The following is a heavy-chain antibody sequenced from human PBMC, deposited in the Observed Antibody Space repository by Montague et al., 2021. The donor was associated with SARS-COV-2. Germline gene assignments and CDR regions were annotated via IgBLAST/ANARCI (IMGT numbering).Heavy chain of an antibody. CDR1: GGSITDINYY. V-gene: IGHV4-39*07. Sequence: SETLSLTCTVSGGSITDINYYWGWIRQPPGKGLKWIGNIFHSGSTYYNPSLMSRVTISVDTSRNEFSLKVNSVTAADTAVYYCARDKGLTIFGVVKSPGAFDIWGQGTMVTVSS. D-gene: IGHD3-3*01. CDR3: ARDKGLTIFGVVKSPGAFDI. CDR2: IFHSGST. J-gene: IGHJ3*02.